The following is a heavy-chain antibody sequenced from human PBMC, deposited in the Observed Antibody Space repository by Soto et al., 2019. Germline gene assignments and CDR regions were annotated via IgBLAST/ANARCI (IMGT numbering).Heavy chain of an antibody. V-gene: IGHV4-39*02. Sequence: SETLSLTCTVSGGSISSSSYYWGWIRQPPGKGLEWIGSIYYSGSTYYNPSLKSRVTISIDTSKNQFSLKLSSVTAADTAVYYCARDGGRQAPLDYWGQGTLVTVST. J-gene: IGHJ4*02. D-gene: IGHD3-16*01. CDR3: ARDGGRQAPLDY. CDR2: IYYSGST. CDR1: GGSISSSSYY.